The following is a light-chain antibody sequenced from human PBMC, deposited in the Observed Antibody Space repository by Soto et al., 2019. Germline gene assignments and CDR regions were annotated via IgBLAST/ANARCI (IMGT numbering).Light chain of an antibody. CDR3: SSYGASSTL. Sequence: QSALTQPASVSGSPGQSITISCTGSSSDIGGYNYVSWYQQHPGKAPKLLIYDVSYRPSGISDRFSGSKSGNTASLTISGLQPEDEADYYCSSYGASSTLFGGGTKATVL. V-gene: IGLV2-14*03. J-gene: IGLJ2*01. CDR1: SSDIGGYNY. CDR2: DVS.